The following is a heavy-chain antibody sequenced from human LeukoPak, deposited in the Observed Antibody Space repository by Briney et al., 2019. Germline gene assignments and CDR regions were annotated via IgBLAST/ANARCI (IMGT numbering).Heavy chain of an antibody. CDR1: GFTFDDYG. D-gene: IGHD3-22*01. J-gene: IGHJ3*02. V-gene: IGHV3-20*04. Sequence: PGGSLRLSCAASGFTFDDYGMSWVRHAPGKGLEWVSGINWNGGSTGYADSVKGRFTISRDNAKNSLYLQMNSLRAEDTALYYCAGDPEYYYDSSGYYFNDAFDIWGQGTMVTVSS. CDR3: AGDPEYYYDSSGYYFNDAFDI. CDR2: INWNGGST.